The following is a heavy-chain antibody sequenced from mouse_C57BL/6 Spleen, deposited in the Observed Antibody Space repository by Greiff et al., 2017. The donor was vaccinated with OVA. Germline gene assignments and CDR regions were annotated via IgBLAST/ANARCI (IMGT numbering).Heavy chain of an antibody. Sequence: DVMLVESGGGLVQPGGSLSLSCAASGFTFTDYYMSWVRQPPGKALEWLGFIRNKANGYPTEYNASVKGRFTISRENSTSILYLQMKALRAEDSATYYCAKYYDCSLAYWGQGTLVTVSA. D-gene: IGHD1-1*02. V-gene: IGHV7-3*01. CDR2: IRNKANGYPT. J-gene: IGHJ3*01. CDR3: AKYYDCSLAY. CDR1: GFTFTDYY.